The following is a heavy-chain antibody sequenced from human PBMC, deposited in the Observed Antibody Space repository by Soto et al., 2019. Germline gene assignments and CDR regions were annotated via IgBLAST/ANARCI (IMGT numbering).Heavy chain of an antibody. CDR3: ARDYYDSSGYRLFDP. J-gene: IGHJ5*02. Sequence: ASVKVSCKASGGTFSSYAISWVRQAPGQGLEWMGWISAYNGNTNYAQKLQGRVTMTTDTSTSTAYMELRSLRSDDTAVYYCARDYYDSSGYRLFDPWGQGTLVTLSS. CDR2: ISAYNGNT. V-gene: IGHV1-18*01. D-gene: IGHD3-22*01. CDR1: GGTFSSYA.